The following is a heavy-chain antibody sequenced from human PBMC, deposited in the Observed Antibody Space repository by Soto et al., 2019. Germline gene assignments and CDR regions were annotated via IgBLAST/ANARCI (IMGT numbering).Heavy chain of an antibody. CDR1: GFTFSSYA. D-gene: IGHD2-8*01. Sequence: EVQLLESGGGLVQPGGSLRLSCAASGFTFSSYAMSWVRQAPGKGLEWVSAISGSGGSTYYADSVKGRSTISRDNSKNTLYLQMNSLRAEDTDVYYCAKVRVRMVYAPLFDYWGQGTLVTVSS. CDR3: AKVRVRMVYAPLFDY. CDR2: ISGSGGST. J-gene: IGHJ4*02. V-gene: IGHV3-23*01.